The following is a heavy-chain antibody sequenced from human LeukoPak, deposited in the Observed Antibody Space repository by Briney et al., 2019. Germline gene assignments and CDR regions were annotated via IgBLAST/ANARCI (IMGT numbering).Heavy chain of an antibody. D-gene: IGHD3-22*01. CDR2: IYSGGST. CDR1: GASINNYF. V-gene: IGHV4-4*07. CDR3: ARLGLGYDSSGYFGY. J-gene: IGHJ4*02. Sequence: SETLSLTCIVSGASINNYFWTWIRQPAGKGLEWIGRIYSGGSTIYNPSLKSRVTISVDMSKNQFYLKLSSVTAADTAVYYCARLGLGYDSSGYFGYWGQGTLVTVSS.